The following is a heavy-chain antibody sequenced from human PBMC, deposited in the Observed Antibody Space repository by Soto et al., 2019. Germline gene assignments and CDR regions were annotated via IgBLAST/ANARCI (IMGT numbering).Heavy chain of an antibody. CDR3: ARDEGRQLVRYYIDY. CDR2: IIPIFGTA. CDR1: GGTFSSYA. Sequence: ASVKVSCKASGGTFSSYAISWVRQAPGQGLEWMGGIIPIFGTANYAQKFQGRVTITADESTSTAYMELSSLRSEDTAVYYCARDEGRQLVRYYIDYWGQGTLVSVSS. J-gene: IGHJ4*02. V-gene: IGHV1-69*13. D-gene: IGHD6-6*01.